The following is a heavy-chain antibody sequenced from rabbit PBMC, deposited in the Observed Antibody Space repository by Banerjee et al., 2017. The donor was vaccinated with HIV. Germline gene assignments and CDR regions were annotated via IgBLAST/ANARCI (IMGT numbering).Heavy chain of an antibody. Sequence: DPVKPGASLTLTCTASGFSFSSANWIYWVRQAPGKGLEWIAYIYAGSTGTTGYASWAKGRFTISKTSSTTVTLQMTSLTAADTATYFCARDLAGVIGWNFNLWGQGTLVTVS. CDR1: GFSFSSANW. CDR3: ARDLAGVIGWNFNL. CDR2: IYAGSTGTT. J-gene: IGHJ4*01. D-gene: IGHD4-1*01. V-gene: IGHV1S45*01.